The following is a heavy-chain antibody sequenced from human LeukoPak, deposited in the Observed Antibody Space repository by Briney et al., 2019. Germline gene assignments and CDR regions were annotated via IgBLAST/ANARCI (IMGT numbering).Heavy chain of an antibody. J-gene: IGHJ4*02. CDR2: IFHSGST. D-gene: IGHD5-18*01. Sequence: SETLSLTCTVSGYSISSGYYWGWIRQPPGQGLKWIGSIFHSGSTYYSPSLKSRVTMSLDTSKNQFSLKLSSVTAADTAMYYCARVDTTSSLDYWGQGTLVTVSS. V-gene: IGHV4-38-2*02. CDR1: GYSISSGYY. CDR3: ARVDTTSSLDY.